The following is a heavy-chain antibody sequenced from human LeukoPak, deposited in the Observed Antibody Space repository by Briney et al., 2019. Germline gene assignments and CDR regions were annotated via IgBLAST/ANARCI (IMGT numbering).Heavy chain of an antibody. J-gene: IGHJ6*03. CDR3: ARVWFGELYYYYYMDV. D-gene: IGHD3-10*01. CDR2: IKQDGSEK. CDR1: GFTFSSYW. Sequence: GGSLRLSCAASGFTFSSYWMSWVRQAPGKGLEWVANIKQDGSEKYYVDSVKGRFTISRDNAKNSLYLLTNSLRAEDTAVYYCARVWFGELYYYYYMDVWGKGTTVTVSS. V-gene: IGHV3-7*01.